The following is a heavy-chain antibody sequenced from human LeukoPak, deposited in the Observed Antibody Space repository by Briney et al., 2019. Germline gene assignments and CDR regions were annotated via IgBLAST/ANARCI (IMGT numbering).Heavy chain of an antibody. D-gene: IGHD5-12*01. CDR2: IRSKAYGGTT. V-gene: IGHV3-49*03. CDR1: GFTFGDYA. Sequence: GGSLRLSCTASGFTFGDYAMSWFRQAPGKGLEWVGFIRSKAYGGTTEYAASVKGRFTISRDDSKSIAYLQMNSLKTEDTGVYYCTRGIETWGSGYDLDFDYWGQGTLVTVSS. J-gene: IGHJ4*02. CDR3: TRGIETWGSGYDLDFDY.